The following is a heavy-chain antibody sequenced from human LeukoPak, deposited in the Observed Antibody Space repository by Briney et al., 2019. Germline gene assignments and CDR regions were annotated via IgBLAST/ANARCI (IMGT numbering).Heavy chain of an antibody. CDR2: IGSYKGNT. CDR3: ARDPTVKPFKGIAAAPS. Sequence: ASVKVSCKTSGYTFSIYGITWIRQAPGQGLEWMGWIGSYKGNTNYAQKFQGRVTVTADKSTSTAYMELSSLRSEDTAVYYCARDPTVKPFKGIAAAPSWGQGTLVTVSS. J-gene: IGHJ4*02. V-gene: IGHV1-18*01. CDR1: GYTFSIYG. D-gene: IGHD6-13*01.